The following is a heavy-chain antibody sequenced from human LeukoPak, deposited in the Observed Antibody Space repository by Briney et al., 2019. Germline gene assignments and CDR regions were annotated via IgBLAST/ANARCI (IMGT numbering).Heavy chain of an antibody. Sequence: ASVKVSCKVSGYTLTELSMHWVRQAPGKGLEWMGGFDPEDGETIYAQKFQGRVTMTEDTSTDPAYMELSSLRSEDTAVYYCATVSLDFGVVTDPQYYFDCWGQGTLVTVSS. CDR1: GYTLTELS. CDR3: ATVSLDFGVVTDPQYYFDC. D-gene: IGHD3-3*01. V-gene: IGHV1-24*01. CDR2: FDPEDGET. J-gene: IGHJ4*02.